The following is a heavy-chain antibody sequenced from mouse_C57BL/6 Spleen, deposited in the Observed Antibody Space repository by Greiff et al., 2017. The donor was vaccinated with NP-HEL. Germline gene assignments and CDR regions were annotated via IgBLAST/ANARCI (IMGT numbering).Heavy chain of an antibody. Sequence: EVMLVESGGGLVKPGGSLKLSCAASGFTFSDYGMHWVRQAPEKGLEWVAYISSGSSTIYYADTVKGRFTISRDNAKNTLFLQMTSLRSEDTAMYYCARGDGSLFDYWGQGTTLTVSS. CDR1: GFTFSDYG. J-gene: IGHJ2*01. D-gene: IGHD2-3*01. CDR3: ARGDGSLFDY. CDR2: ISSGSSTI. V-gene: IGHV5-17*01.